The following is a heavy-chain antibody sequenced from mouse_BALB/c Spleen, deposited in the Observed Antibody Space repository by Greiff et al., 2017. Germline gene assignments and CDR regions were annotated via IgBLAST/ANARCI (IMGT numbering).Heavy chain of an antibody. CDR1: GFNIKDYY. J-gene: IGHJ3*01. D-gene: IGHD2-4*01. CDR3: ARSGDYDVFAY. V-gene: IGHV14-1*02. CDR2: IDPENGNT. Sequence: VQLKESGAELVRPGALVKLSCKASGFNIKDYYMHWVKQRPEQGLEWIGWIDPENGNTIYDPKFQGKASITADTSSNTAYLQLSSLTSEDTAVYYCARSGDYDVFAYWGQGTLVTVSA.